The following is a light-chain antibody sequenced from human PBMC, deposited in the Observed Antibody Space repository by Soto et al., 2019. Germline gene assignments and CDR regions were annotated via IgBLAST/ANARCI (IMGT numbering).Light chain of an antibody. J-gene: IGKJ2*01. V-gene: IGKV3-11*01. CDR3: HQRSNWPPYT. CDR1: QSVSSY. CDR2: DAS. Sequence: EIVLTQSPATLSLSPGERATLSCRASQSVSSYLAWYQQKPGQTPRILLYDASNRATGIPARICGGGAGTDVSITISSLEPEDFSVYYCHQRSNWPPYTFGQGTKLEIK.